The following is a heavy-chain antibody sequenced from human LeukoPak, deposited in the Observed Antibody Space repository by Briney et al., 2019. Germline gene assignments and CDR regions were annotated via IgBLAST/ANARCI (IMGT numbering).Heavy chain of an antibody. J-gene: IGHJ4*02. V-gene: IGHV3-7*01. CDR2: IKHDGSEK. CDR1: GFTFSSYA. D-gene: IGHD4-11*01. CDR3: ARESDHSNYPGTFDH. Sequence: GGSLRLSCAASGFTFSSYAMTWVRQAPGRGLEWVANIKHDGSEKYYVDSVKGRFTISRDNAKNSLSLQMNSLRVEDTALYYCARESDHSNYPGTFDHWGPGTLVAVSS.